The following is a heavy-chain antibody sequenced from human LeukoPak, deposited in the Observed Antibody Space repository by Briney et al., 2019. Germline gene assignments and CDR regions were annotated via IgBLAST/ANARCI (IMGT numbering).Heavy chain of an antibody. J-gene: IGHJ4*02. D-gene: IGHD5-18*01. V-gene: IGHV3-23*01. CDR1: GFTFSSYA. CDR3: AKEGLGYSYGDLDY. CDR2: ISGSGGST. Sequence: GGSLRLSCATSGFTFSSYAMSWVRQAPGKGLEWVSAISGSGGSTYYADSVKGRFTISRDNSKNTLYLQMNSLRAEDTAVYYCAKEGLGYSYGDLDYWGQGTLVTVSS.